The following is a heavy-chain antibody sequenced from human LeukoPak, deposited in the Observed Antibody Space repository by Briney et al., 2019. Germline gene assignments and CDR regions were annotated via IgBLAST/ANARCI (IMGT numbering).Heavy chain of an antibody. CDR2: INTGSTTI. V-gene: IGHV3-48*01. D-gene: IGHD6-6*01. Sequence: PGGSLRLSCAASGFPFSPYTMHWFRQPPGKGLEWISYINTGSTTIYYADSVKGRFTISRDNAKNSLDLQLNSLRAEDTAVYYCARDSSVCAFDVWGQGTMVTVSS. CDR3: ARDSSVCAFDV. CDR1: GFPFSPYT. J-gene: IGHJ3*01.